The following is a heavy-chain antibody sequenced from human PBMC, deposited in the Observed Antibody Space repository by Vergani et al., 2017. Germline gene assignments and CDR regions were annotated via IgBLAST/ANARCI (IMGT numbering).Heavy chain of an antibody. CDR3: VEDAGSYEIFFDS. J-gene: IGHJ4*02. D-gene: IGHD1-26*01. CDR1: GFPFSTYA. CDR2: LTGGGGST. V-gene: IGHV3-23*01. Sequence: EVQLLESGGSLKQPGGSVRLPCAASGFPFSTYAMHWVRQAPGKGLEWGSALTGGGGSTYYADSFKGRYIISRDNSRDTLYLQMTSLRPEDTATYYCVEDAGSYEIFFDSWGQETLVTVSS.